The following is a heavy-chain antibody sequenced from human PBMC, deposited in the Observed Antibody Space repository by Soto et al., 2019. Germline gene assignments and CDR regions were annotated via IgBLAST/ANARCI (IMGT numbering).Heavy chain of an antibody. V-gene: IGHV4-31*09. CDR1: GGSMSSEGYY. J-gene: IGHJ4*02. D-gene: IGHD2-8*02. CDR3: AYCRGFTGSHGD. Sequence: PSLTCTVSGGSMSSEGYYWSWIRQHPGKGLEWIGYIYYSGLTDYNPSLKSRLNISVDKSKNEFYLKMRSVTAADTAVYYWAYCRGFTGSHGDWGQGPLVTAPS. CDR2: IYYSGLT.